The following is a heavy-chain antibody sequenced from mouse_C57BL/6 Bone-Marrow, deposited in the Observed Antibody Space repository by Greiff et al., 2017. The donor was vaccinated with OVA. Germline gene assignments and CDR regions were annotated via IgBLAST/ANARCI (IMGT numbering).Heavy chain of an antibody. CDR3: ARGNYDGAMDY. CDR2: IYPRSGNT. D-gene: IGHD2-1*01. Sequence: VKLQESGAELARPGASVKLSCKASGYTFTSYGISWVKQRTGQGLEWIGEIYPRSGNTYYNEKFKGKATLTADKSSSTAYMELRSLTSEDSAVYFCARGNYDGAMDYWGQGTAVTVSS. V-gene: IGHV1-81*01. J-gene: IGHJ4*01. CDR1: GYTFTSYG.